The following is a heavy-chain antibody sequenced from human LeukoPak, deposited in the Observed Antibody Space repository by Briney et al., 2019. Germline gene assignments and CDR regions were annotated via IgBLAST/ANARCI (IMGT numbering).Heavy chain of an antibody. J-gene: IGHJ6*03. V-gene: IGHV4-61*02. CDR1: GGSISSGSYY. D-gene: IGHD3-22*01. CDR3: ARDLNYDSSGYENYYYMDV. CDR2: LYTSGST. Sequence: PSQTLSLTCTVSGGSISSGSYYWSWIRQPAGKGLEWIGRLYTSGSTNYNPSLKSRVTISVDTSKNQFSLKLSSVTAADTAVYYCARDLNYDSSGYENYYYMDVWGKGTTVTVSS.